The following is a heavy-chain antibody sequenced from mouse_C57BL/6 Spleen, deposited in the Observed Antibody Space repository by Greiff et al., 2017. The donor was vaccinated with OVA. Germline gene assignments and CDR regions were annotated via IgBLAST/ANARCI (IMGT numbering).Heavy chain of an antibody. CDR3: TTGSSPRDY. J-gene: IGHJ2*01. V-gene: IGHV14-4*01. CDR1: GFNIKDDY. Sequence: DVKLVESGAELVRPGASVKLSCTASGFNIKDDYMHWVKQRPEQGLEWIGWIDPENGDTESASKFQGKATITADTSSNTAYLQLSSLTSEDTAVYYCTTGSSPRDYWGQGTTLTVSS. CDR2: IDPENGDT. D-gene: IGHD1-1*01.